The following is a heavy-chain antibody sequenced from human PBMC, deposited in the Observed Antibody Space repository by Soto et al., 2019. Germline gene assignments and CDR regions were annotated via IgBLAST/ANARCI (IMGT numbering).Heavy chain of an antibody. D-gene: IGHD6-13*01. CDR2: ISYDGSNK. Sequence: PGVSLRLSRTAAWFTFVNYASHWIIQTPGKGLEWVEVISYDGSNKYYADSVKGRFTISRDNSKNTLYLQMNSLRAEDTAVYYCARVKAADPNYYYYGMDVWGQGTTVTVSS. CDR1: WFTFVNYA. J-gene: IGHJ6*02. CDR3: ARVKAADPNYYYYGMDV. V-gene: IGHV3-30-3*01.